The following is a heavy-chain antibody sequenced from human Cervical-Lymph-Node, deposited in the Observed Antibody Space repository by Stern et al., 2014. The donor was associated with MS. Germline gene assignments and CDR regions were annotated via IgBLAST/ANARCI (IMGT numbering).Heavy chain of an antibody. CDR3: AKVSDDYDAHWFFDL. J-gene: IGHJ2*01. CDR1: GFTFSNYG. V-gene: IGHV3-23*04. Sequence: EVQLVESGGGFVKPGGSLRLSCAVSGFTFSNYGMSWVRRAPGKGLEWVSAISGIGGSTFYADSVKGRFTIFRNNVQNTLYLQRSSLRADDTAVYYCAKVSDDYDAHWFFDLWGRGTLVTVSS. CDR2: ISGIGGST. D-gene: IGHD4-17*01.